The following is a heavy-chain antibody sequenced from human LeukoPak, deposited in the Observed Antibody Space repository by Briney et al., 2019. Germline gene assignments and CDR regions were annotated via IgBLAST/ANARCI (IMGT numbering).Heavy chain of an antibody. D-gene: IGHD7-27*01. V-gene: IGHV5-51*01. CDR1: GYIFTSYW. Sequence: GESLQISCKGSGYIFTSYWIGWVRQLAGKGLGGMGIIYPGDSDTRYSPSFQGQVTISADKSISTAYLQWSSLKASDTAMYYCARLANWVDAFDIWGQGTMVTVSS. CDR2: IYPGDSDT. CDR3: ARLANWVDAFDI. J-gene: IGHJ3*02.